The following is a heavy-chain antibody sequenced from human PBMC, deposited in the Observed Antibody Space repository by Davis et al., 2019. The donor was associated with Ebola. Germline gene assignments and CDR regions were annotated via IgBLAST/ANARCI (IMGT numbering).Heavy chain of an antibody. Sequence: ASVKVSCKASGYTFTGYYMHWVRQAPGQGLEWMGWINPNSGGTNYAQKFQGRVTITRDTSINTVYMELSSLRSDDTAVYYCAKDVAIGLRPNTGYSYGSGGGYWGQGTLVTVS. CDR2: INPNSGGT. J-gene: IGHJ4*02. V-gene: IGHV1-2*02. CDR1: GYTFTGYY. D-gene: IGHD5-18*01. CDR3: AKDVAIGLRPNTGYSYGSGGGY.